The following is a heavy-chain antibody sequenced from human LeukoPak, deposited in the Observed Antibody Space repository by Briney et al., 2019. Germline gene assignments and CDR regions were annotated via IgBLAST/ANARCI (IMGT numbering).Heavy chain of an antibody. D-gene: IGHD4-4*01. Sequence: SETLSLTCAVYGGSFSGYYWSWIRQPPGKGLEWIGEINHSGSTNYNPSLKSRVTISVDTSKNQFSLKLSSVTAADTAVYYCARVQYSNYHQKYYFDYWGQGTLVTVSS. J-gene: IGHJ4*02. CDR3: ARVQYSNYHQKYYFDY. CDR1: GGSFSGYY. CDR2: INHSGST. V-gene: IGHV4-34*01.